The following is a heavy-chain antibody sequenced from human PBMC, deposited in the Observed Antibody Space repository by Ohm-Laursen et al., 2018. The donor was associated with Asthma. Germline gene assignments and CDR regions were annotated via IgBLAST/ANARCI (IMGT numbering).Heavy chain of an antibody. CDR2: IYYSGST. V-gene: IGHV4-39*01. Sequence: SDTLSLTCTVSGGSISSSSYYWGWIRQPPGKGLEWIGSIYYSGSTYYNPSLKSRVTISVDTSKNQFSLKLSSVTAADTAVYYCARHPRNYYGSGVDYWGQGTLVTVSS. J-gene: IGHJ4*02. D-gene: IGHD3-10*01. CDR1: GGSISSSSYY. CDR3: ARHPRNYYGSGVDY.